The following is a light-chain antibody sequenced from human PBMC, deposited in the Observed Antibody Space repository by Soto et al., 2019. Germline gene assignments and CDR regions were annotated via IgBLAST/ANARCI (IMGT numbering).Light chain of an antibody. V-gene: IGKV1-9*01. CDR3: QQLNSYPRT. J-gene: IGKJ1*01. Sequence: DIQLTQSPSFLSASVGDTVTITCRASQGISRYLAWYQQKPGKAPKLLIYAASTLQSGVPPRFSGSGSGTEFTLIISSLQPEDLATYSCQQLNSYPRTFGQGTKVEIK. CDR1: QGISRY. CDR2: AAS.